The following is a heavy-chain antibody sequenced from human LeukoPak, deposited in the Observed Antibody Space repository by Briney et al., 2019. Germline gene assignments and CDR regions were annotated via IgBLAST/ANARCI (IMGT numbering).Heavy chain of an antibody. CDR2: IIPIFGTA. Sequence: GASVKVSCKASGGTFSSYATSWVRQAPGQGLEWMGGIIPIFGTANYAQKFQGRVTITTDESTSTAYMELSSLRSEDTAVYYCAVNPGIAVAGDAFDIWGQGTMVTVSS. D-gene: IGHD6-19*01. CDR1: GGTFSSYA. J-gene: IGHJ3*02. CDR3: AVNPGIAVAGDAFDI. V-gene: IGHV1-69*05.